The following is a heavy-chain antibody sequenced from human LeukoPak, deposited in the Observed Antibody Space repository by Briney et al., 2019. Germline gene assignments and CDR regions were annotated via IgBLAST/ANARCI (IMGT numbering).Heavy chain of an antibody. J-gene: IGHJ6*02. Sequence: SETLSLTCTVSGGSISSYYWSWIRQPPGKGLEWIGYIYYSGSTNYNPSLKSRVTISVDTSKNQFSLKLSSVTAADTAVYYCARDRVVPHNNANYYYYYGMDVWGQGTTVTVPS. D-gene: IGHD2-2*01. V-gene: IGHV4-59*01. CDR1: GGSISSYY. CDR3: ARDRVVPHNNANYYYYYGMDV. CDR2: IYYSGST.